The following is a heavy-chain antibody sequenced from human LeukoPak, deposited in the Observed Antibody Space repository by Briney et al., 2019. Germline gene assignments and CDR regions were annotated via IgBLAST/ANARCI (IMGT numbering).Heavy chain of an antibody. J-gene: IGHJ4*02. D-gene: IGHD3-10*01. CDR3: AKSGSGSYGYYFDY. Sequence: GGSLRLSCAASGFTFSSYPMHWVRQAPGKGLEWVAVISYDGTNKWYADSVKGRFTISRDNSKNTLYLQMNSLRAEDTAVYYCAKSGSGSYGYYFDYWGQGTLVTVSS. V-gene: IGHV3-30-3*01. CDR1: GFTFSSYP. CDR2: ISYDGTNK.